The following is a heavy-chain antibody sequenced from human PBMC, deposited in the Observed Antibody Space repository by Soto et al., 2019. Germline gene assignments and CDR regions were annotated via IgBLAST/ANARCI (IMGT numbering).Heavy chain of an antibody. J-gene: IGHJ4*02. Sequence: QVQLVESGGGVVQPGTSLRLSCVGSGFTFRSYVIHWVRQAPGKGLEWDALTSYDGSNNFYGDSVKGRFTISRHNSRNTVELQMDSLRFEDTALYYCARWGTRGRLDVWCQGNLVSGSS. D-gene: IGHD3-16*01. V-gene: IGHV3-33*05. CDR1: GFTFRSYV. CDR2: TSYDGSNN. CDR3: ARWGTRGRLDV.